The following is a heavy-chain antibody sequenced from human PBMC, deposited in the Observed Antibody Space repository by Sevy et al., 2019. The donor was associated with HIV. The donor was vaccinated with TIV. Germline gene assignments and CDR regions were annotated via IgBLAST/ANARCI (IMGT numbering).Heavy chain of an antibody. J-gene: IGHJ4*02. Sequence: ASVKVSCKASDYTFSTQGFNWVRQAPGQGLEWMGWISAYNGNTKYAQTFQGRVTMTTDTSTSTAYMELRSLTSDDTAVYHCARDWAPGYYYDAIGVKRDYYFDYWGQGTLVTVSS. D-gene: IGHD3-22*01. CDR3: ARDWAPGYYYDAIGVKRDYYFDY. V-gene: IGHV1-18*01. CDR2: ISAYNGNT. CDR1: DYTFSTQG.